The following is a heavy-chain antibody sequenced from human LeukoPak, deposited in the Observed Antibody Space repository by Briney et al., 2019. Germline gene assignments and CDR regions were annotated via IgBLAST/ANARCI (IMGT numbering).Heavy chain of an antibody. CDR2: IYYSGST. J-gene: IGHJ3*02. CDR3: ARLYRKAFDI. V-gene: IGHV4-59*08. CDR1: GGSFSGYY. D-gene: IGHD3-16*02. Sequence: PSETLSLTCAVYGGSFSGYYWSWIRQAPGKGLEWIGYIYYSGSTNYNPSLKSRVTISVDTSKNQFSLKLSSVTAADTAVYYCARLYRKAFDIWGQGTMVTVSS.